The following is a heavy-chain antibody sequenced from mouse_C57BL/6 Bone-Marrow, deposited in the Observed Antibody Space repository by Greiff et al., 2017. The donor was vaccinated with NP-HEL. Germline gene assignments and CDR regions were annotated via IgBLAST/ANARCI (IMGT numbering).Heavy chain of an antibody. CDR3: ANYYGYDFAY. CDR2: IYPGDGDT. D-gene: IGHD2-2*01. V-gene: IGHV1-82*01. Sequence: QVQLQQSGPELVKPGASVKISCKASGYAFSSSWMNWVKQRPGKGLEWIGRIYPGDGDTNYNGKFKGKATLTADKSSSTAYMQLSSLTSEDSAVYFCANYYGYDFAYWGQGTLVTVSA. CDR1: GYAFSSSW. J-gene: IGHJ3*01.